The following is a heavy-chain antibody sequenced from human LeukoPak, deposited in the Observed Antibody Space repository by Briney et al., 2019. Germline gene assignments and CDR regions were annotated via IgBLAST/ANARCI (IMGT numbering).Heavy chain of an antibody. V-gene: IGHV4-34*01. CDR1: GGSFSGYY. Sequence: SETPSLTCAVYGGSFSGYYWTWIRQCPGKGLEWIGEINHSGSTNYNPSLKSRVTISVDTSKNRFSLKLSSVTAADTAVYYCARDACSSASCYQDYYYGMAVWGKGTTVTVSS. J-gene: IGHJ6*04. CDR3: ARDACSSASCYQDYYYGMAV. CDR2: INHSGST. D-gene: IGHD2-2*01.